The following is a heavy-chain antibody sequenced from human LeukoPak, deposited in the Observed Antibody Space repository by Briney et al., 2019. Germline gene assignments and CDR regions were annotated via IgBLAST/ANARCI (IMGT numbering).Heavy chain of an antibody. D-gene: IGHD2-15*01. V-gene: IGHV3-30*18. Sequence: GGSLRLSCAASGFTFDDYTMHWVRQAPGKGLEWVAVISYDGSNKYYADSVKGRFTISRDNSKNTLYLQMNSLRAEDTAVYYCAKEGVVVAANAFDIWGQGTMVTVSS. J-gene: IGHJ3*02. CDR2: ISYDGSNK. CDR1: GFTFDDYT. CDR3: AKEGVVVAANAFDI.